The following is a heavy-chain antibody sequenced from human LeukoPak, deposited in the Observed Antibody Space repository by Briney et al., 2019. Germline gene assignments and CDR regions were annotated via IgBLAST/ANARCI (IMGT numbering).Heavy chain of an antibody. Sequence: GRSLRLSCTTSGFTFGDYAMSWVRQAPGKGLERVGFIRSKAYGGTTQYAASLKCRFTISRDDSKTIANLQMNSLKTEDTAVYYCTRVRSGNDFDYWGQGTLVTVSS. CDR2: IRSKAYGGTT. V-gene: IGHV3-49*04. CDR3: TRVRSGNDFDY. D-gene: IGHD3-10*01. J-gene: IGHJ4*02. CDR1: GFTFGDYA.